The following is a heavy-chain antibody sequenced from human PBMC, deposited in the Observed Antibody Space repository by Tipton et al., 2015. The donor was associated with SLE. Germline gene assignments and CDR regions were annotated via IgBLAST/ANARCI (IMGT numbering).Heavy chain of an antibody. CDR1: GGSISISSHF. Sequence: TLSLTCTVSGGSISISSHFWGWIRQPPEKGLEWIGSIYYSGNTYYNPSLKSRVSVSIDSSKNQFSLRRGSVTAADTAVYYCASGFGELLIPQYWGQGALVTVSS. CDR3: ASGFGELLIPQY. CDR2: IYYSGNT. D-gene: IGHD3-10*01. V-gene: IGHV4-39*01. J-gene: IGHJ4*02.